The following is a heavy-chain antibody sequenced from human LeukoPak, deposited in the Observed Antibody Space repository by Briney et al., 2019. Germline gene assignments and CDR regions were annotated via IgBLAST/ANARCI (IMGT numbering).Heavy chain of an antibody. CDR2: IVVGSGNT. V-gene: IGHV1-58*01. J-gene: IGHJ4*02. D-gene: IGHD2-15*01. Sequence: SVKVSCKASGFTFTSSAVQWVRQARGQRLEWIGWIVVGSGNTNYAQKFQEGVTITRDMSTSTAYMELSSLRSEDTAVYYCAAEVVVAAIDYWGQGTLVTVSS. CDR3: AAEVVVAAIDY. CDR1: GFTFTSSA.